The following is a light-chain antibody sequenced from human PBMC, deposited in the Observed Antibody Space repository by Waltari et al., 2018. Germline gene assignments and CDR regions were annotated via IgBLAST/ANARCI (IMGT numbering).Light chain of an antibody. CDR1: QGIGNS. J-gene: IGKJ2*01. Sequence: DIQMTQSPSSLSASVGDRVTITCRASQGIGNSLGWYQQKPGKAPKRLIYDASRLQSGVPSRFSGSGSGTEFTLTISSLQPEDFATYSCLQHNSYPYTFGQGTKLELK. CDR3: LQHNSYPYT. V-gene: IGKV1-17*01. CDR2: DAS.